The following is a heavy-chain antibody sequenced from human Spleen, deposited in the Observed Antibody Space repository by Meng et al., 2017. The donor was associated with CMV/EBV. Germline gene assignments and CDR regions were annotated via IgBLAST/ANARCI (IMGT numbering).Heavy chain of an antibody. J-gene: IGHJ4*02. CDR3: VADPPGGSGLFDY. Sequence: ETLSLTCAVYGGSLSGYYWSWIRQPPGKGLEWIGRVKSKTNGGTIDYAAPVQGRFTITRDDSKSTLYLQMNSLKTEDTAIYYCVADPPGGSGLFDYWGQGTLVTVSS. D-gene: IGHD3-16*01. CDR2: VKSKTNGGTI. V-gene: IGHV3-15*01. CDR1: GGSLSGYY.